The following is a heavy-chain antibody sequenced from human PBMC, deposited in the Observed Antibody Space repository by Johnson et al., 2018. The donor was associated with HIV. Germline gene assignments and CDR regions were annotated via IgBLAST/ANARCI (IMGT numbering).Heavy chain of an antibody. CDR3: AKDLDDSSVYYRPELAFDI. Sequence: VESGGGLIQPGRSLRLSCAASGFTFDDYAMHWVRQAPGMGLEWVSGISWNSGSIGYADSVKGRFNISRDNAKNALYLQMNSRSAEDTALYYCAKDLDDSSVYYRPELAFDIWGQGTMVTVSS. CDR1: GFTFDDYA. J-gene: IGHJ3*02. V-gene: IGHV3-9*01. CDR2: ISWNSGSI. D-gene: IGHD3-22*01.